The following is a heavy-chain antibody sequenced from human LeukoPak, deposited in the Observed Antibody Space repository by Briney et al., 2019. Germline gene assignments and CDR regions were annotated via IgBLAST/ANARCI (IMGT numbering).Heavy chain of an antibody. D-gene: IGHD3-3*01. Sequence: WESLSLTCTVSGYSISSGYYWGWIRQPPGKGLDWIGIVYHSGSTYYNPSRESRLTISVDTSKNQFSLKFISVPAADTAVDYCARAERLLTAYWGQGTLVTVSS. J-gene: IGHJ4*02. CDR1: GYSISSGYY. CDR3: ARAERLLTAY. CDR2: VYHSGST. V-gene: IGHV4-38-2*02.